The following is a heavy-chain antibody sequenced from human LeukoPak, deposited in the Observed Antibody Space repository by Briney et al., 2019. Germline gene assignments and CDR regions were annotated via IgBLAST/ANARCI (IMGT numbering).Heavy chain of an antibody. V-gene: IGHV4-59*08. CDR2: IYNSGST. D-gene: IGHD1-14*01. CDR3: ARSEINDYVKY. J-gene: IGHJ4*02. CDR1: GGYINSYY. Sequence: SETLSLTCTVSGGYINSYYWSWIRQPPGKGLEWIGYIYNSGSTNYNPSLKSRVTLSVDTSKNQVSLKLTSVTASDTAVYYCARSEINDYVKYWGQGILVTVSS.